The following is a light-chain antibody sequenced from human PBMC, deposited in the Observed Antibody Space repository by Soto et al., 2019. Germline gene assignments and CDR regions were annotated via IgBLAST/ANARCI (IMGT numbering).Light chain of an antibody. CDR2: EVN. Sequence: QSALTQPASVSGSPGQSITISCTGTSSDVGAYNYVSWYQQHPGKAPKLMIYEVNKRPSGVPDRFSGSKSGNTASLTVSGLQAEDEADYYCSSYGGSSNLVFGGGTQLTVL. CDR1: SSDVGAYNY. CDR3: SSYGGSSNLV. J-gene: IGLJ2*01. V-gene: IGLV2-8*01.